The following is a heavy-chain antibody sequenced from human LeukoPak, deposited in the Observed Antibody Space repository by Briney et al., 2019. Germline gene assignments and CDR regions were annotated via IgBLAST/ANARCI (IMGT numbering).Heavy chain of an antibody. CDR1: GFTFSNYW. Sequence: GGSLRLSCAASGFTFSNYWMSWVRQAPGKRLEWVANIKQDGSEKHYVDSVKGRFTISRDNAKDSLYLQMNSLRAEDTAVYYCARVRVAGTRRDAFDIWGQGTMVTVSS. J-gene: IGHJ3*02. D-gene: IGHD6-19*01. CDR3: ARVRVAGTRRDAFDI. V-gene: IGHV3-7*03. CDR2: IKQDGSEK.